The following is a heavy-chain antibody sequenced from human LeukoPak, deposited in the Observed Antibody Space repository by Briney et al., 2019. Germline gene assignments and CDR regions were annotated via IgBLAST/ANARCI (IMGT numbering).Heavy chain of an antibody. CDR2: IYTSGST. CDR1: GCTISSYY. D-gene: IGHD3-3*01. Sequence: PSETLSLTCTVSGCTISSYYWSWLRQPAGKGLEWIGLIYTSGSTNYNPSLMSRVTISVDTSKNQFSLKLSSVTAADTAVYYCARAVYYDFWSGFYGGSYYYYYMDVWGKGTTVTVSS. V-gene: IGHV4-4*07. J-gene: IGHJ6*03. CDR3: ARAVYYDFWSGFYGGSYYYYYMDV.